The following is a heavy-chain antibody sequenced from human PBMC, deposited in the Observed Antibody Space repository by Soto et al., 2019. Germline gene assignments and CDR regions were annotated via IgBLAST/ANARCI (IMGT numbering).Heavy chain of an antibody. D-gene: IGHD2-2*01. J-gene: IGHJ4*02. Sequence: GASVKVSCKASGYTFTSYDINWVRQATGKGLEWMGGFDPEDGETIYAQKFQGRVTMTEDTSTDTAYMELSSLRSEDTAVYYCATAIVVVPAAPFDYWGQGTLVTVSS. CDR3: ATAIVVVPAAPFDY. V-gene: IGHV1-24*01. CDR2: FDPEDGET. CDR1: GYTFTSYD.